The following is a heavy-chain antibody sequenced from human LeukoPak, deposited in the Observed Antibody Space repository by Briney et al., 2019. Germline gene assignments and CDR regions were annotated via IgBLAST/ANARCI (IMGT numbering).Heavy chain of an antibody. Sequence: GGSLRLSCPASGFTFSRYAMSCVRQAPGKGLSWVSARSGSGGRPYYAASVKGRFTISRDNSKNTLYLQMNSLRAEDTASYFFFQAEDGIRDFDWFPSLFDYWGQGTLVTVSS. J-gene: IGHJ4*02. D-gene: IGHD3-9*01. CDR1: GFTFSRYA. V-gene: IGHV3-23*01. CDR3: FQAEDGIRDFDWFPSLFDY. CDR2: RSGSGGRP.